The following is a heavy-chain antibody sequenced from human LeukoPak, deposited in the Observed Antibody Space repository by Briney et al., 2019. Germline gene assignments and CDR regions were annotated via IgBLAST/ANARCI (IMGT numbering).Heavy chain of an antibody. CDR2: ISWDGGRT. V-gene: IGHV3-43*01. Sequence: GGSLRLSCAASGFSFDDYTMHWVRQAPGKGLEWVSLISWDGGRTYYGDSVKGRFTTSRDNSKNSLYLQMNSLRTEDTALYYCAKDWGSSVGATAFDYWGQGTLVTVSS. J-gene: IGHJ4*02. CDR1: GFSFDDYT. D-gene: IGHD1-26*01. CDR3: AKDWGSSVGATAFDY.